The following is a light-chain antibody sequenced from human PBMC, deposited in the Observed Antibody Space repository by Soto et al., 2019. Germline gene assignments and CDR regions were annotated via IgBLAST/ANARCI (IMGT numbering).Light chain of an antibody. V-gene: IGKV1-39*01. Sequence: DIQMTQSPSSLSASVGDRLTITCRASQGISTYLNWYQQKPGKAPKLLIYTASTLQSGVPSRFSGSGSETDFTLTISSLQPEDFATYSCQQNYSATWTFAQGTKVEIK. CDR1: QGISTY. CDR2: TAS. CDR3: QQNYSATWT. J-gene: IGKJ1*01.